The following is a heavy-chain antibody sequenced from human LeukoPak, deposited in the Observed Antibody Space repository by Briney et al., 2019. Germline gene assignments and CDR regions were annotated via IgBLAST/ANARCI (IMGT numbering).Heavy chain of an antibody. J-gene: IGHJ4*02. CDR1: GGSFSGYY. D-gene: IGHD5-18*01. V-gene: IGHV4-34*01. CDR2: INHSGST. Sequence: PSETLSLTCAVYGGSFSGYYWSWIRQPPGKGLEWIGEINHSGSTNYNPSLKSRVTISVDTSKNQFSLKLSSVTAADTAVYYCARFQTAMVHDRVYWGQGTLVTVSS. CDR3: ARFQTAMVHDRVY.